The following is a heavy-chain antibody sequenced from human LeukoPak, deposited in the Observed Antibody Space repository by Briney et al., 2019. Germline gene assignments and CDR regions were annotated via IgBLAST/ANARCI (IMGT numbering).Heavy chain of an antibody. D-gene: IGHD5/OR15-5a*01. J-gene: IGHJ5*02. V-gene: IGHV1-2*02. CDR3: ARDAPLRSSGWFDP. Sequence: GASVKVSCKASGYTFTGYYMHWVRQAPGQGLEWIGWINPNSGGTNYAQKFQGRVTMTRDTSISTAYMELSRLRSDDTAVYYCARDAPLRSSGWFDPWGQGTLVTVSS. CDR2: INPNSGGT. CDR1: GYTFTGYY.